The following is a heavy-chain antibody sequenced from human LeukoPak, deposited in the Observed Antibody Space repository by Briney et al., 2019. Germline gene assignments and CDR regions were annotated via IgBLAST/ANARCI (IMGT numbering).Heavy chain of an antibody. Sequence: GESLKISCKGSGYSFTSYWIGRVRQMPGKGLEWMGIIYPGGSDTRYSPSFQGQVTISADKSISTAYLQWSSLKASDTAMYYCARSVVAASNDAFDIWGQGTMVTVSS. CDR3: ARSVVAASNDAFDI. CDR2: IYPGGSDT. CDR1: GYSFTSYW. V-gene: IGHV5-51*01. J-gene: IGHJ3*02. D-gene: IGHD2-15*01.